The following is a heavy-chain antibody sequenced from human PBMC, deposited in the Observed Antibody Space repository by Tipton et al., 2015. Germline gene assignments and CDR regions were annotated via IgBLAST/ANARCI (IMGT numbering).Heavy chain of an antibody. CDR2: IYQSGST. D-gene: IGHD2-15*01. V-gene: IGHV4-4*02. Sequence: TLSLTCAVSGDSISGANWWSWVRQPPGKGLEWIGEIYQSGSTTYNPSLKSRVTISMDKSKNHFSLSLRSVTAADTAVYYCAREGSGGSRYGLDVWGQGTTVTVSS. J-gene: IGHJ6*02. CDR1: GDSISGANW. CDR3: AREGSGGSRYGLDV.